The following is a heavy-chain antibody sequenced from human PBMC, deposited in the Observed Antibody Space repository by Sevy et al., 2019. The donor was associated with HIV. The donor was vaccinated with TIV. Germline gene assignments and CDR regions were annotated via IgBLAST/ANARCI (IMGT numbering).Heavy chain of an antibody. CDR2: ISSNGGRT. CDR1: GFTFSSYA. D-gene: IGHD5-12*01. Sequence: GGSLRLSCAASGFTFSSYAMHWVRQAPGKGLEYVSAISSNGGRTYYADSVKGRFTISRDNSKNTLYLQMGSLRAEDMAGYYCARGGVATIRNDAFDIWGQGTMVTVSS. V-gene: IGHV3-64*02. CDR3: ARGGVATIRNDAFDI. J-gene: IGHJ3*02.